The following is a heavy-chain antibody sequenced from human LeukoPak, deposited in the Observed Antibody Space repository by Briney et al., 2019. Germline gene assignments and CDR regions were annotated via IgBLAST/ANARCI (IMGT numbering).Heavy chain of an antibody. J-gene: IGHJ4*02. V-gene: IGHV4-61*02. Sequence: PSETLSLTCTVSGDSISGGSDYWSWIRQPAGKGLEWIGRIYTSGSTNYNPSLKGRVTISLDTSKNQFSLKLSSVTAADTAVYYCARASDDYGDYYPLGYWGQGTLVTVSS. CDR3: ARASDDYGDYYPLGY. D-gene: IGHD4-17*01. CDR1: GDSISGGSDY. CDR2: IYTSGST.